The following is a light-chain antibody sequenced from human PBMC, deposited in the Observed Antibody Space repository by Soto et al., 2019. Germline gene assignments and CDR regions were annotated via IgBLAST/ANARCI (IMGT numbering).Light chain of an antibody. J-gene: IGKJ1*01. V-gene: IGKV3-15*01. Sequence: IVMKQSPATLSVSPGERATLSCRASQSVSSNLAWYQQKPGQAPRLLIYGASTRATGIPARFSGSGSGTEFTLTISSLQSEDYAVHYCHQYNNWPPWTFGQGTKVDI. CDR1: QSVSSN. CDR2: GAS. CDR3: HQYNNWPPWT.